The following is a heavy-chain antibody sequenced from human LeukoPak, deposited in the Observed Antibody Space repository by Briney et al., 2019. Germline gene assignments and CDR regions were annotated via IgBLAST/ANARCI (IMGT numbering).Heavy chain of an antibody. V-gene: IGHV1-69*01. CDR3: ASVRAPSYDSSGYYPDY. CDR1: GGTFSSCA. Sequence: ASVKVSCKASGGTFSSCAISWVRQAPGQGLEWMGGIIPIFGTANYAQKFQGRVTITADESTSTAYMELSSLRSEDTAVYYCASVRAPSYDSSGYYPDYWGQGTLVTVSS. CDR2: IIPIFGTA. D-gene: IGHD3-22*01. J-gene: IGHJ4*02.